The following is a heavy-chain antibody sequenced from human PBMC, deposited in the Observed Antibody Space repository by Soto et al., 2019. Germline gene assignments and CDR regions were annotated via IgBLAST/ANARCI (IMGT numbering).Heavy chain of an antibody. CDR1: GFTFSSYA. CDR3: AKYTVVVPLDYYYYYMDV. CDR2: ISGSGGST. Sequence: GGSLRLSCAASGFTFSSYAMSWVRQAPGKGLEWFSAISGSGGSTYYADSVKGRFTISRDNSKNTLYLQMNSLRAEDTAVYYCAKYTVVVPLDYYYYYMDVWGKGTTVTVSS. D-gene: IGHD2-2*01. J-gene: IGHJ6*03. V-gene: IGHV3-23*01.